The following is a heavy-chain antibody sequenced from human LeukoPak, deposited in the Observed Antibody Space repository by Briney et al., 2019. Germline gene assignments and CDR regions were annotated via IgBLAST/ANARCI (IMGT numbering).Heavy chain of an antibody. CDR1: GYTFTGYY. J-gene: IGHJ4*02. V-gene: IGHV1-2*02. CDR2: INPNSGGT. CDR3: ARSAGAAAGAHFVY. Sequence: ASVKVSCKASGYTFTGYYMQWVRQAPGQGLEWMGWINPNSGGTNYAQKFQGRVTMTRDTSISTAYMELSRLRSDDTAVYYCARSAGAAAGAHFVYWGQGTLVTVSS. D-gene: IGHD6-13*01.